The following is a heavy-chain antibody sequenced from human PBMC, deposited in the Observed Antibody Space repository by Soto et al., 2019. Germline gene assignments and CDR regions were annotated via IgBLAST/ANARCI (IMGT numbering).Heavy chain of an antibody. CDR3: ARDKITGLFDY. CDR1: GGSFSGYD. J-gene: IGHJ4*02. CDR2: INHSGST. V-gene: IGHV4-34*01. Sequence: QVQLQQWGAGLLKPSETLSLTCAVYGGSFSGYDWTWIRQPPRTGLEWIGEINHSGSTNYNPSLKSRVTISVDTSKNQFSLKLTSVTAADTAVYYCARDKITGLFDYWGQGTLVTVSS. D-gene: IGHD2-8*02.